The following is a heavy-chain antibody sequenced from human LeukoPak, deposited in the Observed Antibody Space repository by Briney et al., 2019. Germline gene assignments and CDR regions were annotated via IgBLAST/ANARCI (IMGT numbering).Heavy chain of an antibody. CDR1: GGSISSAGYY. Sequence: SQTLSLTCTVSGGSISSAGYYWSWIRQHPGKGLEWIGYIYYSGSTYYNPSLTGRVTISLDTSKNQFSLKLSSVTAADTAVYYCARDQRKYSSSWPTRYNWFDPWGQGTLVTVSS. J-gene: IGHJ5*02. CDR3: ARDQRKYSSSWPTRYNWFDP. D-gene: IGHD6-13*01. V-gene: IGHV4-31*03. CDR2: IYYSGST.